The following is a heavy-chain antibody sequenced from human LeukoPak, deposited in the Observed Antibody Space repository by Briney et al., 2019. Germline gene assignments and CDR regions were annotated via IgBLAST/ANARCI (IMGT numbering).Heavy chain of an antibody. V-gene: IGHV1-24*01. D-gene: IGHD2-2*01. J-gene: IGHJ4*02. Sequence: ASVKVSCKVSGYTLTKLSMHWVRQAPGKGLEWMGGFDPEDGETIYAQKFQGRVTMTEDTSTVTAYMELSSLRSEDTAVYYCATDFRWGYCSSTSCSPPGYWGQGTLVTVSS. CDR3: ATDFRWGYCSSTSCSPPGY. CDR2: FDPEDGET. CDR1: GYTLTKLS.